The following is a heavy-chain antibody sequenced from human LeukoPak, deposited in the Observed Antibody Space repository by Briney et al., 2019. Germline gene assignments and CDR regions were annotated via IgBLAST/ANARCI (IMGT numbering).Heavy chain of an antibody. CDR1: GGTFSSYA. CDR2: IIPILGIV. Sequence: SVKVSCKASGGTFSSYAISWVRQAPGQGLEWMGRIIPILGIVNYAQKFQGRVTITADKSTSTAYMELSSLRSEDTAVYYCSADSSGAYYFDYWGQGTLVTVSS. CDR3: SADSSGAYYFDY. V-gene: IGHV1-69*04. D-gene: IGHD3-22*01. J-gene: IGHJ4*02.